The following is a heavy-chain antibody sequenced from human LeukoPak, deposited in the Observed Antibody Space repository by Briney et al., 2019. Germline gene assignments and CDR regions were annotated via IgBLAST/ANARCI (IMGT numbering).Heavy chain of an antibody. CDR2: IRYDGSNK. CDR1: GFTFSSYG. CDR3: AKDRITGTTAIDY. D-gene: IGHD1-20*01. Sequence: PGGSLRLSCAASGFTFSSYGMHWVRQAPGKGLEWVAFIRYDGSNKYCADSVKGRFTISRDNSKNTLYLQMNSLRAEDTAVYYCAKDRITGTTAIDYWGQGTLVTVSS. V-gene: IGHV3-30*02. J-gene: IGHJ4*02.